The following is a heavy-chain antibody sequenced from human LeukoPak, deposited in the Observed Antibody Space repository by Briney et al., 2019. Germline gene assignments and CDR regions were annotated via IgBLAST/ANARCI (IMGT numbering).Heavy chain of an antibody. CDR3: ARQAMITFGGGPPLGMDV. D-gene: IGHD3-16*01. J-gene: IGHJ6*02. CDR1: GGPISSYY. Sequence: SETLSLTCTASGGPISSYYWSWIRQPPRKGLEWSGCIYCSGSTNYNPSLKSRVTIPVDTSENQFSLKLNSVTAPDPAGSYCARQAMITFGGGPPLGMDVWGQGTTVTVSS. CDR2: IYCSGST. V-gene: IGHV4-59*08.